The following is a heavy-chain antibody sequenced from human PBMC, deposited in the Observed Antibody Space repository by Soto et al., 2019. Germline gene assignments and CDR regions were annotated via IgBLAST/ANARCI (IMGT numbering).Heavy chain of an antibody. J-gene: IGHJ4*02. CDR1: GVSIDSHDW. V-gene: IGHV4-4*02. CDR2: SHQSGNT. D-gene: IGHD5-18*01. Sequence: QVQLQESGPGLVKPSWTLSLTCAVSGVSIDSHDWWTWVRQPPGKGLEWIGESHQSGNTNYNSSLESRVTISLDKSRNHFSLQLDSVTVADTAVYYCATRDTGRVYWGQGTLVTVSS. CDR3: ATRDTGRVY.